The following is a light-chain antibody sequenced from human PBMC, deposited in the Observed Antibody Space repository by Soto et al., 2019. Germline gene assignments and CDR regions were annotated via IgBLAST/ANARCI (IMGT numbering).Light chain of an antibody. Sequence: EFVLTQSPGTLSLSPGERATLSCRASQSLSNTFLSWYQQKPGQAPRLLIYGVFSRATGIPDRFSGSGSGTDFTLTISRLEPEDSAVYFCHQYAYSPRTFGQGTKVDIK. CDR1: QSLSNTF. CDR3: HQYAYSPRT. J-gene: IGKJ1*01. V-gene: IGKV3-20*01. CDR2: GVF.